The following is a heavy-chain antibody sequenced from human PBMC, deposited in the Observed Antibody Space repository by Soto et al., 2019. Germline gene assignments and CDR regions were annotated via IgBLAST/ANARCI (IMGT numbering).Heavy chain of an antibody. CDR1: GFTFSSYS. J-gene: IGHJ4*02. Sequence: PGGSLRLSCAASGFTFSSYSMNWVRQAPGKGLEWVSSISSSSSYIYYADSVKGRFTISRDNAKNSLYLQMNSLRAEDTAVYYCASRPAPYYYGSANLNWGQGTLVTVSS. CDR3: ASRPAPYYYGSANLN. D-gene: IGHD3-10*01. V-gene: IGHV3-21*01. CDR2: ISSSSSYI.